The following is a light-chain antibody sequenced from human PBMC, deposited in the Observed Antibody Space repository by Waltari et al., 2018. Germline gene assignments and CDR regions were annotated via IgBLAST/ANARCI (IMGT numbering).Light chain of an antibody. V-gene: IGLV3-25*03. CDR2: QDT. CDR1: ALPKQY. Sequence: YELTQPPSVSVSPGQTARITCSGDALPKQYAYWYQQKPGQAPVLLIYQDTKRPSGLPERFSGSSSGKTVTLTLSGAQAEDEAAYYCQSADSSGTYVVFGGGTKVTVL. CDR3: QSADSSGTYVV. J-gene: IGLJ3*02.